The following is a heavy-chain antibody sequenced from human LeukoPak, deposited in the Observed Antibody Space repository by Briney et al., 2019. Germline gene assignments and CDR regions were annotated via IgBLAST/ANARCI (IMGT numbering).Heavy chain of an antibody. D-gene: IGHD3/OR15-3a*01. J-gene: IGHJ6*03. V-gene: IGHV3-48*03. CDR2: ISSSGSKK. CDR1: GFTFSDYE. CDR3: ARGPDYWNEHSAMDV. Sequence: PGGSLRLSCAASGFTFSDYEMNRVRQAPGKGLEWVSHISSSGSKKHYADSVKGRFTISRDDAKNSLFLQMQSLRDEDTAVYYCARGPDYWNEHSAMDVWGKGTTVAVSS.